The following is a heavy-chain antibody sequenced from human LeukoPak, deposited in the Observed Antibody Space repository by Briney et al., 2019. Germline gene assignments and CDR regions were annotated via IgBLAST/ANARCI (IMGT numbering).Heavy chain of an antibody. Sequence: GGSLRLSCATSGFTFSTYAMTWVRQAPGEGLDWVSGIGGSGGSTYYADSVKGRFTISRDNSKNTLYLQMDSLRAEDTAVYYCAKAIGYSFGYCDYWGQGTLVTVSS. D-gene: IGHD5-18*01. CDR3: AKAIGYSFGYCDY. V-gene: IGHV3-23*01. CDR1: GFTFSTYA. J-gene: IGHJ4*02. CDR2: IGGSGGST.